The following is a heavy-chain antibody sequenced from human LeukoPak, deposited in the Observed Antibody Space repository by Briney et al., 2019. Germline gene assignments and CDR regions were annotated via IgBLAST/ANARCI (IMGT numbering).Heavy chain of an antibody. D-gene: IGHD6-13*01. CDR1: GGSFSGYY. Sequence: SETLSLTCAVYGGSFSGYYWSWIRQPPGEGLGWIGEINHSGSTNYNPSLKSRVTISVDTSKNQFSLKLSSVTAADTAVYYCASGTPGYSSSWYLYWGQGTLVTVSS. CDR3: ASGTPGYSSSWYLY. CDR2: INHSGST. V-gene: IGHV4-34*01. J-gene: IGHJ4*02.